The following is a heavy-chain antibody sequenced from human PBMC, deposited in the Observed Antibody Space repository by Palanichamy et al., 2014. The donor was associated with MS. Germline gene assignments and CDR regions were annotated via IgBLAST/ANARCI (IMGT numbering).Heavy chain of an antibody. CDR1: GVSFTSYD. CDR2: MNPNSGNT. Sequence: QVQLVQSGAEVKKPGASVKVSCKASGVSFTSYDMNWVRQAPGQGLEWMGWMNPNSGNTGYAQKFQGRVTMTRDTSIDTAYMELTSLRSEDTAVYYCARGSLYSNYVPEYWGQGTLVSVSS. D-gene: IGHD4-11*01. J-gene: IGHJ4*02. V-gene: IGHV1-8*01. CDR3: ARGSLYSNYVPEY.